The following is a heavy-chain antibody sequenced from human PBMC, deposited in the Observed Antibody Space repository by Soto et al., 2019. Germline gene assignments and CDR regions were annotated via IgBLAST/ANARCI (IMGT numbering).Heavy chain of an antibody. CDR2: IIPRLGMS. CDR1: GDTFNFYT. CDR3: XXXXVXGSTHFDT. Sequence: QVQLVQSGAEVKTPGSSVKVSCRASGDTFNFYTLSWVRQAPGQGLEWMGRIIPRLGMSNYPQKFQGIVXXXXXXXXXXXXXXXXXXXXXXXXLYXXXXXXVXGSTHFDTWGQGTLVTVSS. J-gene: IGHJ4*02. D-gene: IGHD2-2*01. V-gene: IGHV1-69*02.